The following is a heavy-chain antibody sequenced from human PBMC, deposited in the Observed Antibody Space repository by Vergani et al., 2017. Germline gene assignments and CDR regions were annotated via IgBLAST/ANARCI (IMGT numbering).Heavy chain of an antibody. J-gene: IGHJ5*02. D-gene: IGHD3-10*01. Sequence: QVQLVQSGAEVKKPGASVKVSCKVSGYTLTELSMHWVRQAPGKGLEWMGGFDPEDGETIYAQKFQGRVTMTEDTSTDTAYMELSSLRSEDTAVYYCARDFITMVRGLISQYNWFDPWGKGTLVTVSS. CDR3: ARDFITMVRGLISQYNWFDP. CDR1: GYTLTELS. V-gene: IGHV1-24*01. CDR2: FDPEDGET.